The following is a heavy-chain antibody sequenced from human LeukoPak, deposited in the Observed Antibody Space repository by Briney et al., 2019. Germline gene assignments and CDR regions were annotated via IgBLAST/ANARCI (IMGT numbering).Heavy chain of an antibody. CDR3: AKECDYSPGHKFDL. J-gene: IGHJ5*02. CDR1: GFTFNNYL. CDR2: LFTGGAGA. D-gene: IGHD3-10*01. V-gene: IGHV3-23*03. Sequence: GGSLRLSCTTSGFTFNNYLMSWVRQAPGKGPEWVSVLFTGGAGALYADSVRGRFTISGDTSKTTLYLQMNGLRAEDTAVYYCAKECDYSPGHKFDLWGRGTLVTVSS.